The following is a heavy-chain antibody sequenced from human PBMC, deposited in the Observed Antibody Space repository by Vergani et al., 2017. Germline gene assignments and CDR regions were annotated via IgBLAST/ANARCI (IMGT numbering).Heavy chain of an antibody. J-gene: IGHJ2*01. CDR3: ASGKYYSDSTSHFRGRYFDV. V-gene: IGHV4-39*01. D-gene: IGHD3-16*01. CDR2: IYNSGNG. Sequence: QMQLQESGPGLVKASETLSLTCTVSGDSIISRSYYWGWIRQPPGKELEWIGSIYNSGNGDSSSSLKSRVTISADTSKNQFSLRLTSVTAAHTAVYYCASGKYYSDSTSHFRGRYFDVWGRGTLVTVPS. CDR1: GDSIISRSYY.